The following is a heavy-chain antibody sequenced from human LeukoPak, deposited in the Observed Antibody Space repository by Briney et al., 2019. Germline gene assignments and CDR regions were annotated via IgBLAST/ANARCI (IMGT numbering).Heavy chain of an antibody. J-gene: IGHJ4*02. CDR3: ARETPRRGETRDGYR. Sequence: GGSLRLSCAASGFTFDDYGMSWVRQAPGKGLEWVSGINWNGGSTGYADSVKGRFTISRDNPKNLLFLQINSLRVEDTAVYYCARETPRRGETRDGYRWGQGTLVIVSS. D-gene: IGHD5-24*01. CDR2: INWNGGST. V-gene: IGHV3-20*04. CDR1: GFTFDDYG.